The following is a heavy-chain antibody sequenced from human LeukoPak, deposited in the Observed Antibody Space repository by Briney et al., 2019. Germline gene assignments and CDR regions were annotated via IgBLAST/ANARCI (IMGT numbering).Heavy chain of an antibody. CDR2: IYYTGST. V-gene: IGHV4-61*01. Sequence: SETLSLTCTVSGGSVNSDSYYWSWIRQPPGKGLEWIGFIYYTGSTSDNPSLRSRVTISVDTSRNQFSLKLSSVTAADTAVYYFAKLIVEPTLTNWGKEPLVTVPS. D-gene: IGHD1-26*01. CDR1: GGSVNSDSYY. CDR3: AKLIVEPTLTN. J-gene: IGHJ4*02.